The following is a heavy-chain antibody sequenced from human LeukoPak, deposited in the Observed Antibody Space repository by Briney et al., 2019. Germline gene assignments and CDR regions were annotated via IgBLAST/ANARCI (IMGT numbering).Heavy chain of an antibody. V-gene: IGHV3-21*01. CDR1: GFTFSSYS. CDR3: ARDQASGSYFY. D-gene: IGHD1-26*01. J-gene: IGHJ4*02. CDR2: ISSSSSYI. Sequence: GGSLRLSCAASGFTFSSYSMNWVHQAPGKGLEWVSSISSSSSYIYYADSVKGRFTISRDNAKNSLYLQMNSLRAEDTAVYYCARDQASGSYFYWGQGTLVTVSS.